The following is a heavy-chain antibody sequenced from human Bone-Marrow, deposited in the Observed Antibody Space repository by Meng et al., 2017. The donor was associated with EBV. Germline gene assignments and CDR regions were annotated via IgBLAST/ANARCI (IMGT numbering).Heavy chain of an antibody. CDR3: ARNLLALAVNEDYFDF. CDR1: GGSINSSNC. Sequence: QAPLEESGPGLVKPSGPPSPTCAVSGGSINSSNCCVWVRQPPGKGLGCIGEIYHSGGTNPSLQSRVTISVDKAKNHFSLKLRSVTAADTAVYYCARNLLALAVNEDYFDFWGQGSLVTVSS. J-gene: IGHJ4*02. V-gene: IGHV4-4*02. CDR2: IYHSGGT. D-gene: IGHD6-19*01.